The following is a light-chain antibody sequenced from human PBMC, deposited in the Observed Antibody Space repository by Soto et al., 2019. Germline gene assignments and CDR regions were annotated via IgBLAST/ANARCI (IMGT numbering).Light chain of an antibody. J-gene: IGKJ2*01. Sequence: DIQMTQSPSSLSASVGDTVTITCRASQHITNDCAWYQQKAGRAPKCLILLASRLQTGVPSRFSGSGSGTEFTLTISSLQPEDFATYCCLQPNGCPPVFGQGTKVEIK. CDR3: LQPNGCPPV. CDR1: QHITND. V-gene: IGKV1-17*01. CDR2: LAS.